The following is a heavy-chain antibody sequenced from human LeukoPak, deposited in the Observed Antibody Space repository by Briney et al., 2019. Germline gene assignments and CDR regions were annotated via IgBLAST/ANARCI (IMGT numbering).Heavy chain of an antibody. D-gene: IGHD4-23*01. V-gene: IGHV1-2*02. Sequence: ASVKVSCKASGYTFTGYYMHWVRQAPGQGLEWMGWINPNSGGTNYAQKFQGRVTMTRDTSISTAYMELSRLRSDDTAVYYCAREYGGRPYYYGMDVWGQGTTVTVSS. J-gene: IGHJ6*02. CDR2: INPNSGGT. CDR3: AREYGGRPYYYGMDV. CDR1: GYTFTGYY.